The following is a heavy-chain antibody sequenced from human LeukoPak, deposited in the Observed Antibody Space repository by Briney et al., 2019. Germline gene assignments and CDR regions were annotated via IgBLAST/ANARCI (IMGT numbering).Heavy chain of an antibody. V-gene: IGHV3-64*01. CDR2: ISSIEGTT. D-gene: IGHD2-21*01. CDR1: SFFICSYD. Sequence: GSLRRLCGASSFFICSYDLHRWLQVPGKGLVYFSAISSIEGTTYYANSVKGRFTISRDNSKNTLYLQMGSLKPEDTAVYYCARVGDNTAFDYWGQGTLVTVSS. CDR3: ARVGDNTAFDY. J-gene: IGHJ4*02.